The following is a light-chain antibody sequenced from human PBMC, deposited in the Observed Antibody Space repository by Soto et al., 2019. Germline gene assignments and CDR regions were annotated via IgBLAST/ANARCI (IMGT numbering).Light chain of an antibody. CDR3: SSYAGSGTWV. CDR2: EGI. J-gene: IGLJ3*02. V-gene: IGLV2-23*01. CDR1: SSDVGNSNR. Sequence: QSALTQPASVSGTPGQSITISCTGGSSDVGNSNRVSWYQHHPGTDPKVMICEGIKRPSGVSIRFSGSKSGNTASLTISGLQAEDEADYYCSSYAGSGTWVFGGGTKLTVL.